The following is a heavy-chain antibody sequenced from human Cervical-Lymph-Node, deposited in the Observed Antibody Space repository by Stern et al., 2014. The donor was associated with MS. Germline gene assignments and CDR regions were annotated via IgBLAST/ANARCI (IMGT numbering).Heavy chain of an antibody. V-gene: IGHV3-33*01. D-gene: IGHD2-2*01. Sequence: VQLVESGGGVVQPGRSLRLSCAASGFTFSTYGMHWVRQAPGKGLEWVAVIWSDGTNILYEDSVKGRFTISRDNSKNTLYLQMNPLRTEDTAVYYCAREAPVEPAATDAFDIWGRGTMVAVSS. CDR3: AREAPVEPAATDAFDI. CDR1: GFTFSTYG. J-gene: IGHJ3*02. CDR2: IWSDGTNI.